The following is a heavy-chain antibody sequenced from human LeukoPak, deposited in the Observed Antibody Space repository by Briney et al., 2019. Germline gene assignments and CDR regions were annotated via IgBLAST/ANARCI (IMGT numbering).Heavy chain of an antibody. J-gene: IGHJ4*02. Sequence: SETLSLTCAVSGYSISSGYYWGWIRQPPGKGLEWIGSIYHSGSTYYNPSLKSRVTISVDTSKNQFSLKLSSVTAAATAVYYCAGGEYGSGSYYPSDDYWGQGTLVTVSS. CDR1: GYSISSGYY. CDR3: AGGEYGSGSYYPSDDY. D-gene: IGHD3-10*01. CDR2: IYHSGST. V-gene: IGHV4-38-2*01.